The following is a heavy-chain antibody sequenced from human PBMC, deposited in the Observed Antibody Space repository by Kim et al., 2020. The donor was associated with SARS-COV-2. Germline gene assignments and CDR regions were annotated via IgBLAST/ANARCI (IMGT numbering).Heavy chain of an antibody. CDR2: IYYSGST. J-gene: IGHJ5*02. CDR1: GGSISSGGYY. V-gene: IGHV4-31*03. CDR3: ARDGRSRVYGDSYLDWFDP. Sequence: SETLSLTCTVSGGSISSGGYYWSWIRQHPGKGLEWIGYIYYSGSTYYNPSLKSRVTISVDTSKNQFSLKLSSVTAADTAVYYCARDGRSRVYGDSYLDWFDPWGQGTLVTVSS. D-gene: IGHD4-17*01.